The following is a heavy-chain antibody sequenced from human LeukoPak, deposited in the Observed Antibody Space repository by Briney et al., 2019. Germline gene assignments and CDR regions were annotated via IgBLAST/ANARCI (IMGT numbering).Heavy chain of an antibody. D-gene: IGHD6-13*01. Sequence: SETLSLTSAVYGGSFSGYYWSWIRQPPGKGLEWIGEINHSGSTNYNPSLKSRVTISVDTSKNQFSLKLSSVTAADTAVYYCARGCLRAARPNRSYWYFDLWGRGTLVTVSS. CDR1: GGSFSGYY. CDR3: ARGCLRAARPNRSYWYFDL. V-gene: IGHV4-34*01. J-gene: IGHJ2*01. CDR2: INHSGST.